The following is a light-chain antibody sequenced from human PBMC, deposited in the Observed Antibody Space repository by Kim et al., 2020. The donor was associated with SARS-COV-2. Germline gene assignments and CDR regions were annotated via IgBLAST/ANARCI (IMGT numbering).Light chain of an antibody. CDR2: DAS. CDR3: QQYDDLPYT. CDR1: QDISNY. V-gene: IGKV1-33*01. Sequence: DIQMTQSPSSLSASVGDRVTITCQASQDISNYLNWYQQKPGKAPKLLIYDASNLETGVPSRFSGSGSGTHFTFTISSLQPEDITTYYCQQYDDLPYTFGQGTKLE. J-gene: IGKJ2*01.